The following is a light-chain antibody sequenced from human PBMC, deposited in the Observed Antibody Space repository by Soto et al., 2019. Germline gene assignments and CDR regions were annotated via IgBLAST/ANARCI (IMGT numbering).Light chain of an antibody. CDR2: KGS. J-gene: IGKJ1*01. Sequence: DILMTQSPSTLSASVGDRVTITCRASQSLNDWLAWYQQKPGKAPRLLIYKGSNLESGVTSRFSGSGSGTEFTLTISGLQPDDFATYYCQQYMRYYSWTFGQGTKVEIK. CDR3: QQYMRYYSWT. V-gene: IGKV1-5*03. CDR1: QSLNDW.